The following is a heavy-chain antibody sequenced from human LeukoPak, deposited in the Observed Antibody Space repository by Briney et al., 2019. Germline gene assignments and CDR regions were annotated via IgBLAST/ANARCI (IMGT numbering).Heavy chain of an antibody. CDR2: IKQDGSEK. V-gene: IGHV3-7*03. D-gene: IGHD3-22*01. J-gene: IGHJ1*01. CDR3: TSYYDSSGPLLAGYFQH. Sequence: PGGSLRLSCAASGFTFSSYWMSWVRQAPGKGLEWVANIKQDGSEKCYVDSLKGRFTISRDNAKNSLYLQMNSLRAEDTALYYCTSYYDSSGPLLAGYFQHWGQGTLVTVSS. CDR1: GFTFSSYW.